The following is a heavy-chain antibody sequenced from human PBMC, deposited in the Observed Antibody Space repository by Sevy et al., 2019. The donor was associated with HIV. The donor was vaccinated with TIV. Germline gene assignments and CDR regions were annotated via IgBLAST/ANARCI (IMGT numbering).Heavy chain of an antibody. CDR3: GKALTIGWEKDAFNI. CDR2: PTYNDKT. J-gene: IGHJ3*02. D-gene: IGHD1-26*01. CDR1: GFTFSSYT. Sequence: GGSLRLSCAASGFTFSSYTMTWVRQAPGKGLEWVSSPTYNDKTFYADTVKGRFTISRDTSKNTFYLQMNSQRAEDTAVYYCGKALTIGWEKDAFNIWGQGTTVTVSS. V-gene: IGHV3-23*01.